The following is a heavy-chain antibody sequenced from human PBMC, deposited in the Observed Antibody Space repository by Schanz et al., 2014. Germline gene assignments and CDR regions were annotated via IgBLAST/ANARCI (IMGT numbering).Heavy chain of an antibody. D-gene: IGHD2-2*01. V-gene: IGHV1-8*01. CDR2: MNPDSGNT. Sequence: QVQLIQSGAEVKKPGASVKVSCTASGYTFTSYDINWVRQAPGQGLEWLGWMNPDSGNTGYAQKFQGRVTMTRNTSISTAYMELSSLRSDDTAVYYCARDRRRYCSTASCLHDNWFDPWGQGTLVIVSS. CDR1: GYTFTSYD. CDR3: ARDRRRYCSTASCLHDNWFDP. J-gene: IGHJ5*02.